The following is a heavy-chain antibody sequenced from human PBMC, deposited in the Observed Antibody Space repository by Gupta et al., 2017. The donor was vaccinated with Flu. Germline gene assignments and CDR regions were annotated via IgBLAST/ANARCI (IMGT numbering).Heavy chain of an antibody. V-gene: IGHV3-23*01. D-gene: IGHD2-2*01. CDR2: ISGSGGST. CDR3: AKRTHQLFFDY. Sequence: WVRQAPGKGLEWVSAISGSGGSTYYADSVKGRFTISRDNSKNTLYLQMNSLRAEDTAVYYCAKRTHQLFFDYWGQGTLVTVSS. J-gene: IGHJ4*02.